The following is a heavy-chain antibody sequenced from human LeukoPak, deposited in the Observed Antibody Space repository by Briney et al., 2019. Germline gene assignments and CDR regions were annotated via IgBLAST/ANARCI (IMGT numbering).Heavy chain of an antibody. D-gene: IGHD6-19*01. CDR3: ARAVAVAVPCPDY. CDR2: INPNSGGT. J-gene: IGHJ4*02. CDR1: GYTFTGYY. Sequence: ASVKVSCKASGYTFTGYYMHWVRQAPGQGLEWMGWINPNSGGTNYAQKFQGRVTMTRDTSISTAYMELSRLRSDDTAVYYCARAVAVAVPCPDYWGQGTLVTVSS. V-gene: IGHV1-2*02.